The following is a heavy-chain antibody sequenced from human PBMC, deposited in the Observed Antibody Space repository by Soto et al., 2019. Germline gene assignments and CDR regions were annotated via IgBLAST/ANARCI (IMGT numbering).Heavy chain of an antibody. Sequence: PGGSLRLSCAASGFTFSNAWMNWVRQAPGKGLEWVGRIKSKTDGGTTDYAAPVKGRFTISRDDSKNTLYLQMNSLKTEDTAVYYCTTDGGALGSSSWYDYYYGMDVWGQGTTVTVSS. CDR2: IKSKTDGGTT. D-gene: IGHD6-13*01. V-gene: IGHV3-15*07. CDR1: GFTFSNAW. J-gene: IGHJ6*02. CDR3: TTDGGALGSSSWYDYYYGMDV.